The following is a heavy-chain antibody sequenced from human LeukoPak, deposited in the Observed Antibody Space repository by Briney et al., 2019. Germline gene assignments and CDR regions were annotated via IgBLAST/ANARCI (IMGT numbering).Heavy chain of an antibody. D-gene: IGHD2-15*01. V-gene: IGHV3-23*01. CDR3: AKTVSVVVVAATHVDY. Sequence: GGSLRLSRAASGFTFSSYAMSWVRQAPGKGLEWVSAISGSGGSTYYADSVKGRFTISRDNSKNTRYMQMNSLRAEDTAVYYCAKTVSVVVVAATHVDYWGQGTLVTVSS. CDR2: ISGSGGST. CDR1: GFTFSSYA. J-gene: IGHJ4*02.